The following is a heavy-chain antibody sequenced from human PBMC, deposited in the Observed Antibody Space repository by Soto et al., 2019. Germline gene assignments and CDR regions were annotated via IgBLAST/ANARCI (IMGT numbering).Heavy chain of an antibody. CDR1: GGSISSYY. CDR3: ARASGYNWNYDD. V-gene: IGHV4-59*01. J-gene: IGHJ4*02. D-gene: IGHD1-7*01. Sequence: TLSLTCTVSGGSISSYYWSWIRQPPGKGLEWIGYIYYSGSTNYNPSLKSRVTISVDTSKNQFSLKLSSVTAADTAVYYCARASGYNWNYDDWGQGTLVTVSS. CDR2: IYYSGST.